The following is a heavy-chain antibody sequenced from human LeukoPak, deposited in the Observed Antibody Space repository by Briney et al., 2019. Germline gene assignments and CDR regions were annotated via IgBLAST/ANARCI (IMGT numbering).Heavy chain of an antibody. D-gene: IGHD2/OR15-2a*01. CDR1: GFTFSNDW. J-gene: IGHJ4*02. CDR2: IKKDGRQK. CDR3: ARDLRYSMDQ. V-gene: IGHV3-7*01. Sequence: GGSLRLSCAASGFTFSNDWMTWIRQAPGKGLEWVANIKKDGRQKNYVDSVEGRFTISRDNAKNSVYLQMNSLRAEDTAVYYCARDLRYSMDQWGQGTLVTVSS.